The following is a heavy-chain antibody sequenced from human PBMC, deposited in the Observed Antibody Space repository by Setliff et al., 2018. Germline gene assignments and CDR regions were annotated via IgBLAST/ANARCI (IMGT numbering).Heavy chain of an antibody. D-gene: IGHD5-18*01. J-gene: IGHJ6*03. V-gene: IGHV1-69*05. Sequence: ASVKVSCKASGGTFSSYGISWVRQAPGQGLEWLGGTIPNFGTTNYAQGFQGRVTIITDESTSTAYMELSSLRFEDTAVYYCAREGVDTRSSTDYRYYMDVWGKGTTVTVSS. CDR3: AREGVDTRSSTDYRYYMDV. CDR2: TIPNFGTT. CDR1: GGTFSSYG.